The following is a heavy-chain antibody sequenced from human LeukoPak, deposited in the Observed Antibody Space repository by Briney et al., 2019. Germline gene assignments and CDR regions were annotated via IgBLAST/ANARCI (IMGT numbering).Heavy chain of an antibody. CDR1: NYSIGSDYY. Sequence: SETLSLTCTVSNYSIGSDYYWGWIRQSPGKGFEWIGSVSHSGTAYYKPSLKSRVTVSLDTSKNQFFLKLKSVTAADTAIYYCARDRSWIQLCLFDYWGQGALVTVSS. D-gene: IGHD5-18*01. CDR2: VSHSGTA. J-gene: IGHJ4*02. V-gene: IGHV4-38-2*02. CDR3: ARDRSWIQLCLFDY.